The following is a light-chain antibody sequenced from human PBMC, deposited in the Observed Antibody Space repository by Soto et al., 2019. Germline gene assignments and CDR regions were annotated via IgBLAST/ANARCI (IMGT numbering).Light chain of an antibody. Sequence: SYELTQPLSVSVALGQTARITCGGNNVGSKSVHWYQQKPGQAPVLVIYRDNNRPSGIPERFSGSNSGNTATLTISRAQAGDEADYYCQVWDSSTAVFGEGTKVTVL. J-gene: IGLJ2*01. CDR3: QVWDSSTAV. V-gene: IGLV3-9*01. CDR2: RDN. CDR1: NVGSKS.